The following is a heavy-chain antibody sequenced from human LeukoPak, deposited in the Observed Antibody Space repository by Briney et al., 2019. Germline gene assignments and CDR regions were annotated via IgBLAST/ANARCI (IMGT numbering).Heavy chain of an antibody. CDR1: GFTFSTYW. V-gene: IGHV3-7*01. Sequence: PGGSLRLSCAASGFTFSTYWMSWVRQAPGKGLEWVANIKQDGSEKYYVDSVKGRFTISRDNSKNTLYLQMNSPRPEDTAVYYCARLTGGSSYYFDYWGQGTLVTVSS. D-gene: IGHD6-6*01. CDR3: ARLTGGSSYYFDY. J-gene: IGHJ4*02. CDR2: IKQDGSEK.